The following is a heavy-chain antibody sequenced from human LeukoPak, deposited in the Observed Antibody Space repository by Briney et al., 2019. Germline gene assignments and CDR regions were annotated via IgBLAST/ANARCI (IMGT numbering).Heavy chain of an antibody. CDR3: ARGGYYGSGNDFRFDP. Sequence: SETLSLTCTVSGDSINNSSYYWGWIRQPPGKGLEWLGTIYYSGYTYYNPSLKSRVTISVDTSKSQFSLKLSSVTAADTAIYYCARGGYYGSGNDFRFDPWGQGTLVTVSS. V-gene: IGHV4-39*07. D-gene: IGHD3-10*01. CDR1: GDSINNSSYY. CDR2: IYYSGYT. J-gene: IGHJ5*02.